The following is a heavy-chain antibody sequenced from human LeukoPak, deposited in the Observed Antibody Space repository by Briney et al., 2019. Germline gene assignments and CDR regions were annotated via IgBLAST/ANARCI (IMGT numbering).Heavy chain of an antibody. V-gene: IGHV3-15*07. D-gene: IGHD1-7*01. CDR1: GFNFDNAW. CDR2: IRSNSDGGAI. CDR3: TTDEDWNYARKDV. Sequence: GGSLRLSCATSGFNFDNAWMNWVRQAPGKGLEWVGRIRSNSDGGAIDYAAPVKGRFTISRDDSKSTLYLQMNSLKIEDTAVYYCTTDEDWNYARKDVWGQGATVIVSS. J-gene: IGHJ6*02.